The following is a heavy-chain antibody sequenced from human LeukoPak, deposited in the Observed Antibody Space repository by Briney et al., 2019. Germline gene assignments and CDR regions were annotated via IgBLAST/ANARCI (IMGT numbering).Heavy chain of an antibody. V-gene: IGHV3-30*02. CDR2: IRSSGTTT. CDR3: AYGRWLVPNWFDS. CDR1: GFPFSSYR. D-gene: IGHD6-19*01. J-gene: IGHJ5*01. Sequence: GGSLRLSCAASGFPFSSYRMHWVRQAPGKGLQWVSHIRSSGTTTYCPDSVEGRFTISRDNSKNTLYLQMNSLRAEDTAVYYCAYGRWLVPNWFDSWGQGTVVTVSS.